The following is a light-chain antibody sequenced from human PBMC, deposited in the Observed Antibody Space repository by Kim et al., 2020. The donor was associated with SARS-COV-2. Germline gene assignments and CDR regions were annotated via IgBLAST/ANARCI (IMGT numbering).Light chain of an antibody. J-gene: IGLJ2*01. V-gene: IGLV2-14*03. CDR3: SSYTSSIVV. CDR1: NIDVGGDNY. CDR2: DVS. Sequence: PGHSITISCSRTNIDVGGDNYVSWYQQHPAKAPKLKIYDVSNRPSGVSNRFSGSKSGNTASLTISGLQAEDEDDYYCSSYTSSIVVFGGGTQLTVL.